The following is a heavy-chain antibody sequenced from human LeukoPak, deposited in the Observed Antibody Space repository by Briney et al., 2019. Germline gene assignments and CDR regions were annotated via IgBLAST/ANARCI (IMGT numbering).Heavy chain of an antibody. CDR2: ISSSGSTI. CDR1: GGSISTGGYY. Sequence: LPLTCTVSGGSISTGGYYWSWIRQAPGKGLEWVSYISSSGSTIYYADSVKGRFTISRDNSKNTLYLQMNSLRAEDTAVYYCAKDAPDRYVPGYWGQGTLVTVS. CDR3: AKDAPDRYVPGY. J-gene: IGHJ4*02. V-gene: IGHV3-11*01. D-gene: IGHD1-1*01.